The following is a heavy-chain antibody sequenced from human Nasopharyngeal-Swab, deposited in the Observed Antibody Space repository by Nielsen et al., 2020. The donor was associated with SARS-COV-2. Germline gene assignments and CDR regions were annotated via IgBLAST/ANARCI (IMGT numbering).Heavy chain of an antibody. V-gene: IGHV4-59*13. CDR2: IYYSGST. CDR3: ARGRGAAARRDYYYYGMDV. D-gene: IGHD6-13*01. J-gene: IGHJ6*02. Sequence: PGKGLEWIGYIYYSGSTNYNPSLKSRVTISVDTSKNQFSLKLSSVTAADTAVYYCARGRGAAARRDYYYYGMDVWGQGTTVTVSS.